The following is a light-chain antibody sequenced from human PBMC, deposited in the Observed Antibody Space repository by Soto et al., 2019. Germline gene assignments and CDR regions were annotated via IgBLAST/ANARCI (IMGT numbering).Light chain of an antibody. CDR1: SSDVGRYNY. J-gene: IGLJ2*01. CDR2: DVK. V-gene: IGLV2-14*03. CDR3: SSYTSSSTVV. Sequence: QSALTQPASLSGSPGQSLTISCTGTSSDVGRYNYVSWYQQHPGNAPKLMIFDVKSRPSGVSNRFSGSKSGNTASLTISGLQAEDEADYYCSSYTSSSTVVFGGGTQLTVL.